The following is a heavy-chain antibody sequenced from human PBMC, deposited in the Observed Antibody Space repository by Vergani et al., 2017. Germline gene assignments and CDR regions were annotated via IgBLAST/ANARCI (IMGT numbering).Heavy chain of an antibody. CDR1: GDSVSSNSAA. Sequence: QVQLQQSGPGLVKPSQTLSLTCAISGDSVSSNSAAWNWIRQSPSRGLEWLGRTYYRSKWYNDYAVSVKSRITINPDTSKNQFSLQLNSVTPEDTAVYYCAGSPYIAAADRDGPAGIDYWGQGTLVTVSS. J-gene: IGHJ4*02. CDR3: AGSPYIAAADRDGPAGIDY. V-gene: IGHV6-1*01. D-gene: IGHD6-13*01. CDR2: TYYRSKWYN.